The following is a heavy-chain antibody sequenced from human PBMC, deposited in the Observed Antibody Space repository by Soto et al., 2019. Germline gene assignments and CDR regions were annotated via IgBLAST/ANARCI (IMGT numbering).Heavy chain of an antibody. CDR1: GYDFTNYF. Sequence: EVQLVQSGAEVKKPGESLRISCEGSGYDFTNYFISWVRQMPGKGLEWMGRIDPSDSYTNYSPSFQGHVTISADKSLRTAYLQWSSLQASDSAIYYCASMLKWSPPQNDAFDIWGQGTMVTVSS. CDR2: IDPSDSYT. V-gene: IGHV5-10-1*03. CDR3: ASMLKWSPPQNDAFDI. D-gene: IGHD3-16*01. J-gene: IGHJ3*02.